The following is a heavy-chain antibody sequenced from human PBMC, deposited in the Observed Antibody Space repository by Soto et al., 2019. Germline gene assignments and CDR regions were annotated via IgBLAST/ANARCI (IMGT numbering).Heavy chain of an antibody. Sequence: QVQLVQSGAEVKKPGSSVKVSCKASGGTFSSYAISWVRQAPGQGLEWMGGIIPIFGTANYAQKFQGRVRITADEATSTGCRELRSLRSEDTAVYYCARGQGETGTNIDGFDIWGQGTMVTVSS. V-gene: IGHV1-69*01. CDR3: ARGQGETGTNIDGFDI. J-gene: IGHJ3*02. D-gene: IGHD1-1*01. CDR2: IIPIFGTA. CDR1: GGTFSSYA.